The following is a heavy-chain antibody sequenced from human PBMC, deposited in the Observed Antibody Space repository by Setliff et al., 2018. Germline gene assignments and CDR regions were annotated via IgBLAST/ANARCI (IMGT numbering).Heavy chain of an antibody. J-gene: IGHJ5*02. D-gene: IGHD2-15*01. V-gene: IGHV4-39*01. CDR1: GGSVSSDSYY. CDR2: IYYSGNI. Sequence: SETLSLTCTVSGGSVSSDSYYWGWIRQPPGKGLEWIGSIYYSGNIYYNPSLKSRVTMSVDTSKNQFSLKLRSVTAADTAIYYCARHVDCSGGRCYSLSNWFDPWGPGTQVTVSS. CDR3: ARHVDCSGGRCYSLSNWFDP.